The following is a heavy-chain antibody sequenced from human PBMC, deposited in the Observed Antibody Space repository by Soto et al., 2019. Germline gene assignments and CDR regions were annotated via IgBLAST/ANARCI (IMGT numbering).Heavy chain of an antibody. CDR1: GGSVSSGSYY. CDR3: ARTRVRGVIDWFDP. D-gene: IGHD3-10*01. Sequence: SETLSLTCTVSGGSVSSGSYYWSWIRQPPGKGLEWIGYIYYSGSTNYNPSLKSRVTISVDTSKNQFSLKLSSVTAADTAVYHCARTRVRGVIDWFDPWGQGTLVTVSS. V-gene: IGHV4-61*01. J-gene: IGHJ5*02. CDR2: IYYSGST.